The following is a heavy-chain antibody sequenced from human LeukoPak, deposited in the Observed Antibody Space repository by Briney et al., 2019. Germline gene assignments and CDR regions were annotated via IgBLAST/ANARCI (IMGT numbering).Heavy chain of an antibody. V-gene: IGHV1-8*01. CDR2: MNPNSGNT. J-gene: IGHJ4*02. CDR3: ARGYYGSGSPDPEIDY. D-gene: IGHD3-10*01. Sequence: ASVKVSCKASEYTFTSYDINWVRQATGQGPEWMGWMNPNSGNTGYAQKFQGRVTMTRTTSISTAYMELSSLRSEDTAVYYCARGYYGSGSPDPEIDYWGQGTLVTVSS. CDR1: EYTFTSYD.